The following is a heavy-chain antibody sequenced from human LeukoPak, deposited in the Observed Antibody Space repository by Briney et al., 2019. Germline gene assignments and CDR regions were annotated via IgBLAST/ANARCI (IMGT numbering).Heavy chain of an antibody. Sequence: ASVKVSCKASGYTFSSYGISWVRQAPGQGLEWIGWISAYNGNTNYAQKIQGRVTMTTDTSTSTAYMELRSLRSDDTAVYYCARLRWELADAFDIWGQGTMVTVSS. D-gene: IGHD1-26*01. CDR1: GYTFSSYG. J-gene: IGHJ3*02. CDR3: ARLRWELADAFDI. CDR2: ISAYNGNT. V-gene: IGHV1-18*01.